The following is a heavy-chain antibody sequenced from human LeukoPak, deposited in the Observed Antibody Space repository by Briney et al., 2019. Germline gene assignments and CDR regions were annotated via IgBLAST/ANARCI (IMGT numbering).Heavy chain of an antibody. Sequence: SETLSLTCTVSGHSISTSSYYWGWIRQPPGRGLEWIGTFPYSGNTYYNPSLESRVTMSVDTSKNQFSLRLSPVTAVDTAVNYCARQHGILTGYAFDFWREGTMVTVSS. CDR3: ARQHGILTGYAFDF. CDR1: GHSISTSSYY. V-gene: IGHV4-39*01. D-gene: IGHD3-9*01. J-gene: IGHJ3*01. CDR2: FPYSGNT.